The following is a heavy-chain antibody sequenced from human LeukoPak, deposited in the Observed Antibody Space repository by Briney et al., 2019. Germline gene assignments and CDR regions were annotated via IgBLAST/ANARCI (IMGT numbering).Heavy chain of an antibody. D-gene: IGHD5-18*01. J-gene: IGHJ6*02. CDR3: AREPGYSYGYGSYGMDV. CDR2: IYYSGST. Sequence: PGGSLRLSCAASGFTFSSYAMSWVRQPPGRGLEWIGYIYYSGSTNYNPSLKSRVTISVDTSKNQFSLKLSSVTAADTAVYYCAREPGYSYGYGSYGMDVWGQGTTVTVSS. CDR1: GFTFSSYA. V-gene: IGHV4-59*01.